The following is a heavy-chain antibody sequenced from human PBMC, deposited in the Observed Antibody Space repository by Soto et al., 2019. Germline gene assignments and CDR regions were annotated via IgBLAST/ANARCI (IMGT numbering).Heavy chain of an antibody. Sequence: EVQLLESGGGFVQPGWSLRLSCESSGFTFRNFAMSWVRQAPGQGLEWVSSILGSGDSTYYADSVKGRFSISRDNSKNTLYRQMNSLRAEDTAIYYCAKDNPVGATPGWFDSWGQGTLVIVSS. V-gene: IGHV3-23*01. CDR2: ILGSGDST. D-gene: IGHD1-26*01. J-gene: IGHJ5*01. CDR3: AKDNPVGATPGWFDS. CDR1: GFTFRNFA.